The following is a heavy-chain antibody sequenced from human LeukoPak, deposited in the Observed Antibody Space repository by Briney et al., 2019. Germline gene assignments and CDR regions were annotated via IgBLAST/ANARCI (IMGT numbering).Heavy chain of an antibody. CDR2: AYYTGST. J-gene: IGHJ3*02. D-gene: IGHD3-22*01. V-gene: IGHV4-59*01. CDR3: ARTFYYESSDYYYYAFDI. Sequence: ASETLSLTCTASGVSISSYYWTWIRQPPGKGLEWIGYAYYTGSTNYNPSLKSRVTISVDTSKNQFSLKLSSVTAADTAVYYCARTFYYESSDYYYYAFDIWGQGTMVTVSS. CDR1: GVSISSYY.